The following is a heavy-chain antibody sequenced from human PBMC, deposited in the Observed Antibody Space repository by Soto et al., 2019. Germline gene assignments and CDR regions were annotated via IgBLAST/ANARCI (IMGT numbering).Heavy chain of an antibody. V-gene: IGHV3-23*01. CDR1: GFTFSSYA. CDR2: IRGRDGRT. Sequence: GGSLRLSCAASGFTFSSYAMSWVRQAPGKGLEWVSTIRGRDGRTYSTDSVKGRFTISRDNSRNTAYLQMNSLRVEDTAVYYCAKGVSQYTPLALFDYWGRGTLVTVS. CDR3: AKGVSQYTPLALFDY. D-gene: IGHD5-18*01. J-gene: IGHJ4*02.